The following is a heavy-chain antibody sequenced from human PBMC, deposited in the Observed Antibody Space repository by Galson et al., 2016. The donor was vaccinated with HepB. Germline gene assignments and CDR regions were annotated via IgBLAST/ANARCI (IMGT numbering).Heavy chain of an antibody. J-gene: IGHJ4*02. CDR1: GFTFDKYG. D-gene: IGHD6-19*01. Sequence: SLRLSCAASGFTFDKYGMTWFRQAPGKGLEWVSTICGRCGDMDYEDPVKGRFTISRDDSKNTLYLNMNRPIVEDTAIYYCAIDPSQWHDLLFGHWAQGTLVTVSA. CDR2: ICGRCGDM. CDR3: AIDPSQWHDLLFGH. V-gene: IGHV3-23*01.